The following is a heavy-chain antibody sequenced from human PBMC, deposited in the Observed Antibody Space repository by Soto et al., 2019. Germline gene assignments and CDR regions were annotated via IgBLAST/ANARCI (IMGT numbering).Heavy chain of an antibody. CDR3: ARQGNGAEGFDY. CDR2: FYPGDSDT. CDR1: GYYFPSYW. D-gene: IGHD4-17*01. V-gene: IGHV5-51*01. J-gene: IGHJ4*02. Sequence: GESLKISCKGSGYYFPSYWIGWVRQMPGKGLEWMGIFYPGDSDTRYSPSFQGLVTISANRSISTAYLQWSSLKPSDTAMYYCARQGNGAEGFDYWGQGTLVTVSS.